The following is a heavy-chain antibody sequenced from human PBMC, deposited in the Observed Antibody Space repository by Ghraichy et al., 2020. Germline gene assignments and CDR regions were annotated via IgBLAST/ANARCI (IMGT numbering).Heavy chain of an antibody. J-gene: IGHJ4*02. Sequence: GESLRLSCSASGFTFSSYAMHWVRQAPGKGLEYVSAINDNGGSTYYADSVKGRFTISRDNSKNTLYLQMSSLRPEDTAVYYCVKDRGGYGDFWGQGTLVTVSS. D-gene: IGHD5-12*01. V-gene: IGHV3-64D*09. CDR1: GFTFSSYA. CDR2: INDNGGST. CDR3: VKDRGGYGDF.